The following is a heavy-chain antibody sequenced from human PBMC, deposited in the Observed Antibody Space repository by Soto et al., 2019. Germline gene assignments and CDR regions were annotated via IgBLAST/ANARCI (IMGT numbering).Heavy chain of an antibody. CDR2: ISYDGSNK. CDR3: AKAKYSSSCYVSVYFQH. V-gene: IGHV3-30*18. CDR1: GFTFSSYG. J-gene: IGHJ1*01. Sequence: QVQLVESGGGVVQPGRSLRLSCAASGFTFSSYGMHWVRQAPGKGLEWVAVISYDGSNKYYADSVKGRFTISRDNSKNTLHLQMNSLRAEDTAVHYCAKAKYSSSCYVSVYFQHWGQVTLFTVSS. D-gene: IGHD6-13*01.